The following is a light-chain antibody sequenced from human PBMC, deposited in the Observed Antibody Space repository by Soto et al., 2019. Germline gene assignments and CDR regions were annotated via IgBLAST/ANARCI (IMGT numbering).Light chain of an antibody. V-gene: IGLV2-14*03. CDR1: SSDVGGSNY. CDR3: SSYASSNYV. Sequence: QSALTQPASVSGSPGQSITISCTGTSSDVGGSNYVSWYQQHSGKAPKLIIFDVSHRPSGFSNRFSGSKSGNTASLTISGLQPEDEAFYYCSSYASSNYVFGTGTKLTVL. CDR2: DVS. J-gene: IGLJ1*01.